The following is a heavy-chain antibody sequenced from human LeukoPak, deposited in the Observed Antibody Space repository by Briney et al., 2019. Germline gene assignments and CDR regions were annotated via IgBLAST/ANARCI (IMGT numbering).Heavy chain of an antibody. CDR1: GGSISSGDYY. Sequence: PSETLSLTCTVSGGSISSGDYYWSWIRQPPGKGLEWIGYIYYSGSTYYNPSLKSRATISVDTSKNQFSLKLSSVTAADTAMYYCARGGITVTTHFDYWGQGTLVTVSS. D-gene: IGHD4-17*01. V-gene: IGHV4-30-4*08. CDR3: ARGGITVTTHFDY. J-gene: IGHJ4*02. CDR2: IYYSGST.